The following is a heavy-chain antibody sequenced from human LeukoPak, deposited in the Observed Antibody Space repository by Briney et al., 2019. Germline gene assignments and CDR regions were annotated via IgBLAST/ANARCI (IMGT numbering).Heavy chain of an antibody. D-gene: IGHD6-13*01. CDR3: AGEWGYSSSWYVVGYYYGMDV. J-gene: IGHJ6*02. V-gene: IGHV1-18*01. CDR2: ISAYNGNT. CDR1: GYTFTSYG. Sequence: GASVKVSCRASGYTFTSYGISWVRQAPGQGLEWMGWISAYNGNTNYAQKLQGRVTMTTDTSTSTAYMELRSLRSDDTAVYYCAGEWGYSSSWYVVGYYYGMDVWGQGTTVTVSS.